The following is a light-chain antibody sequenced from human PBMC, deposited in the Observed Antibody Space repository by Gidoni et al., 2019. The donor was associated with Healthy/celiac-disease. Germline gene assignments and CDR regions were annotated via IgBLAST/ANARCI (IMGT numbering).Light chain of an antibody. Sequence: DIQMTQSPSSLSASVGDSVTITCRASQSISSYLNWYQQKPGKAPKLLIYAASSLQSGVPSRFSGSGSGTDFTLTISSLQPEDFATYYCQQSYTTWTFGQVTKVEIK. CDR3: QQSYTTWT. J-gene: IGKJ1*01. CDR1: QSISSY. CDR2: AAS. V-gene: IGKV1-39*01.